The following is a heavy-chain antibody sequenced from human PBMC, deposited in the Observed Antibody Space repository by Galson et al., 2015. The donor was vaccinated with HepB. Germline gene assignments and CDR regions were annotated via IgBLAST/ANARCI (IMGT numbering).Heavy chain of an antibody. V-gene: IGHV1-46*01. CDR1: GYSFTDYY. CDR2: INPSGGST. Sequence: SVKVSCKASGYSFTDYYIHWVRQAPGQGLEWMGIINPSGGSTTYAQNFQGKVTMTRDTSTDTVYMELSNLKSEDTALYYCARQKAVGGGDYWGQGTLVTVSS. J-gene: IGHJ4*02. CDR3: ARQKAVGGGDY. D-gene: IGHD1-26*01.